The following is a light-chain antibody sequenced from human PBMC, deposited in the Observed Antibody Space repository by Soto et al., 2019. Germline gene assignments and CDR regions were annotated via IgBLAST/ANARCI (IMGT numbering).Light chain of an antibody. Sequence: QSVLTQPASVSGSPGQSITISCTGTNSDVGGYDRVSWYQHHPGKAPKLLIFEVYNRPSGISDRFSGSKSGDTASLTISGLQAEDEADYYCISYIPSTTPHWVFGGGTKLTVL. J-gene: IGLJ3*02. CDR1: NSDVGGYDR. V-gene: IGLV2-14*01. CDR3: ISYIPSTTPHWV. CDR2: EVY.